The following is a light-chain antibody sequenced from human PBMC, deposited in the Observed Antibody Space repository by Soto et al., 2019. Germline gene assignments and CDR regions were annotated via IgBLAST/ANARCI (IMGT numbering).Light chain of an antibody. V-gene: IGKV1-33*01. CDR2: DAS. Sequence: DIQMTQSPSSLSASVGDRVTITCQASQNINNYLNWYQQKPGRAPKLLIYDASNLEAGVPSRFRGSGSGTDLTFTISRLQPEDIATYYCQQYNSYPITFGQGTRLEI. CDR1: QNINNY. J-gene: IGKJ5*01. CDR3: QQYNSYPIT.